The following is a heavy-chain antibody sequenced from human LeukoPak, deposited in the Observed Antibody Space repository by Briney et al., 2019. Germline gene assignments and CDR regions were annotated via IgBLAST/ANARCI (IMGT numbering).Heavy chain of an antibody. Sequence: PSETLSLTCAVYGGSFSGYYWSWIRQPPGKGLEWIGEINHSGSTNYNPSLKSRVTISVDTSKNQFSLKLSSVTAADTAVYYCARGGYAGDTAMVTSPLPKGYDYWGQGTLVTVSS. CDR3: ARGGYAGDTAMVTSPLPKGYDY. CDR2: INHSGST. CDR1: GGSFSGYY. J-gene: IGHJ4*02. D-gene: IGHD5-18*01. V-gene: IGHV4-34*01.